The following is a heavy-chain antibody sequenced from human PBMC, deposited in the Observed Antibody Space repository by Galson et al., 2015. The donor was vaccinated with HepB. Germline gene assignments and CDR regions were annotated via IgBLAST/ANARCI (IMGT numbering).Heavy chain of an antibody. D-gene: IGHD3-22*01. CDR3: ASPYGGDSSGWYYFDY. Sequence: QSGAEVKKPGESLKISCTGSGYSFTSYWIGWVRQMPGKGLEWMGIIYPGDSDTRYSPSFQGQVTISADKSISTAYLQWSSLKASDTAMYYCASPYGGDSSGWYYFDYWGQGTLVTVSS. CDR2: IYPGDSDT. CDR1: GYSFTSYW. J-gene: IGHJ4*02. V-gene: IGHV5-51*01.